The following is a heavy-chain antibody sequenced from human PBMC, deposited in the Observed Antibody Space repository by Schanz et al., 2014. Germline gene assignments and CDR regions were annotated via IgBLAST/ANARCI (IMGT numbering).Heavy chain of an antibody. CDR2: IGDDGADK. CDR3: ARESGGQNDLDTEPHKYTYMDV. D-gene: IGHD1-1*01. CDR1: GFTFSSYA. Sequence: QLLESGGGLVQPGGSLRLSCAASGFTFSSYAMSWVRQAPGKGLQWVANIGDDGADKYYLDSVRGRFTISRDNTNNFFHLKMNNLRAEDTAVYFCARESGGQNDLDTEPHKYTYMDVWGKGTTVTVSS. V-gene: IGHV3-7*01. J-gene: IGHJ6*03.